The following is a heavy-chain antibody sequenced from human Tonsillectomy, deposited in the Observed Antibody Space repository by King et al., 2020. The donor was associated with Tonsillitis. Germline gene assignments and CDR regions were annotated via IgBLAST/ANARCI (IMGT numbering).Heavy chain of an antibody. D-gene: IGHD1-26*01. CDR1: GYTFTGYY. CDR2: INPNSGGT. V-gene: IGHV1-2*02. CDR3: AREEMSVGAKDY. Sequence: VQLVESGAEVKKPGASVKVSCKTSGYTFTGYYMHWVRQAPGQGLEWMGWINPNSGGTNYAQKFQGRVTMTRDKSISTTYMELNSLRSDDTAVYNCAREEMSVGAKDYWGQGTLVTVSP. J-gene: IGHJ4*02.